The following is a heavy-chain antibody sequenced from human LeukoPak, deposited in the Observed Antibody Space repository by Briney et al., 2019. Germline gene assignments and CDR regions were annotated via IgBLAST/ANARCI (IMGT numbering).Heavy chain of an antibody. V-gene: IGHV3-23*01. J-gene: IGHJ4*02. Sequence: GGSLRLSCAASGFTFSSYAMSWVRQAPGKGLEWVSAISGSGGSTYYADSVKGRFTISRDNSKNTLYLQMNSPRAEDTAVYYCAKGDLVVPAAIPDYWGQGTLVTASS. CDR3: AKGDLVVPAAIPDY. CDR2: ISGSGGST. CDR1: GFTFSSYA. D-gene: IGHD2-2*01.